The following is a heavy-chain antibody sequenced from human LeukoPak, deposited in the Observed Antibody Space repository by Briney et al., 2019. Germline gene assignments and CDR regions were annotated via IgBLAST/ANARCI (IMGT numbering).Heavy chain of an antibody. CDR3: ARHDSSGPYNAFDI. CDR2: IYYSGST. J-gene: IGHJ3*02. D-gene: IGHD3-22*01. CDR1: GGSISSYY. Sequence: SETLSLTYTVSGGSISSYYWSWIRQPPGKGLEWIGYIYYSGSTNYKPSLKSRATISVDTSKNQFSLKLSSVTAADTAVYYCARHDSSGPYNAFDIWGQGTMVTVSS. V-gene: IGHV4-59*08.